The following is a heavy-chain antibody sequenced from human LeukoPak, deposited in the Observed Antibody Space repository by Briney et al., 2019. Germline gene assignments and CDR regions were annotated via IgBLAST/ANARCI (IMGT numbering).Heavy chain of an antibody. CDR1: GYTFTNYD. CDR3: ARDIAGATKGGWFDT. V-gene: IGHV1-8*01. J-gene: IGHJ5*02. D-gene: IGHD1-26*01. Sequence: ASVKVSCKASGYTFTNYDINWVRQATGQGLEWMGWMNPNSGNTGYAQKFQGRVTMTRNTSISTTYMELSSLRSEDTALYYCARDIAGATKGGWFDTWGQGTPVTVSS. CDR2: MNPNSGNT.